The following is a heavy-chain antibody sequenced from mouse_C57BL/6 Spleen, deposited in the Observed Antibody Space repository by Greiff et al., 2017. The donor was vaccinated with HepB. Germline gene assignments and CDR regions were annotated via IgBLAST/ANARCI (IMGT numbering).Heavy chain of an antibody. Sequence: QVQLKESGPELAKPGASVKISCKASGYAFSSSWMNWVKQRPGKGLEWIGRIYPGDGDTNYNGKFKGKATLTADKSSSTAYMQLSSLTSEDSAVYFCARSLGYYAMDYWGQGTSVTVSS. CDR2: IYPGDGDT. V-gene: IGHV1-82*01. J-gene: IGHJ4*01. D-gene: IGHD4-1*01. CDR3: ARSLGYYAMDY. CDR1: GYAFSSSW.